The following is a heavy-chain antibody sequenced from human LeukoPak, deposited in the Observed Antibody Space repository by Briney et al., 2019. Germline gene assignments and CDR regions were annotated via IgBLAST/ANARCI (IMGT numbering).Heavy chain of an antibody. CDR1: GYTFTSYA. D-gene: IGHD2-2*01. CDR2: MNPNSGNT. CDR3: ARLVQVPAALTAYYYYYYYMDV. J-gene: IGHJ6*03. Sequence: ASVKVSCKASGYTFTSYAMNWVRQAPGQGLEWMGWMNPNSGNTGYAQKFQGRVTMTRNTSISTAYMELSSLRSEDTAVYYCARLVQVPAALTAYYYYYYYMDVWGKGTTVTISS. V-gene: IGHV1-8*02.